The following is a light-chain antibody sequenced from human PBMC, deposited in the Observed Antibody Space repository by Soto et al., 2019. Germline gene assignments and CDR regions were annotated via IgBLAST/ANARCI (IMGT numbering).Light chain of an antibody. CDR2: AAS. CDR3: QQYNDWPPIT. V-gene: IGKV3-15*01. J-gene: IGKJ3*01. Sequence: EIVMPQSPATLSVSPGERATLSCRASQSVSGNLAWYQQKPGQAPRLLIYAASTRATAIPARVSGSGSGTEFTLTISSLQSEHITVYACQQYNDWPPITFGPGTKVYIK. CDR1: QSVSGN.